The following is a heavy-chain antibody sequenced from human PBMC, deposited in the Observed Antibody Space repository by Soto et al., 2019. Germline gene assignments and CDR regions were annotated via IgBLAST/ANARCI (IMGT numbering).Heavy chain of an antibody. D-gene: IGHD3-22*01. CDR1: GGPVNSAGYS. V-gene: IGHV4-30-2*01. CDR3: ARVPIYYDSSGYSHYGTFDI. CDR2: IYHSGST. J-gene: IGHJ3*02. Sequence: SETLSLTCAVSGGPVNSAGYSWSWIRQPPGKGLEWIGYIYHSGSTYYNPSLKSRVTISLDRSNNHFSLKLSSVTAADTAVYYCARVPIYYDSSGYSHYGTFDIWGQGTMVTVSS.